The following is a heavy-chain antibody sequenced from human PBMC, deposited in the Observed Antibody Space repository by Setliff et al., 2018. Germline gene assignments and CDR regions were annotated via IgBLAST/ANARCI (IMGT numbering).Heavy chain of an antibody. V-gene: IGHV4-34*01. D-gene: IGHD5-12*01. CDR2: INHSGST. CDR1: GGSFSDSY. J-gene: IGHJ3*01. Sequence: SETLSLTCAVYGGSFSDSYWSWIRQSPGKGLEWIGEINHSGSTNHNPSLKTRVTISVDTSKNQFSLKLSSLTAADMAKYYCARGGHSGPDAFDSWGQGTRVTVS. CDR3: ARGGHSGPDAFDS.